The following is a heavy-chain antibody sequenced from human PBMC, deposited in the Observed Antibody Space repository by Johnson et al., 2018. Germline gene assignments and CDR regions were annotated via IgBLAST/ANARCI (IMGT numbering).Heavy chain of an antibody. CDR2: IYNSGTT. Sequence: QVQLQESGPGLVKPSQTLSLTCTVSGDSITSSGYYWSWIRQHPGKGLEWIGYIYNSGTTYYNPSLKSRVIISVDTSHNQFSLKLSSVTAADTALYYCARGSSSAYSWFDGFDMWGQGTMVTVSS. D-gene: IGHD3-22*01. V-gene: IGHV4-31*03. CDR3: ARGSSSAYSWFDGFDM. CDR1: GDSITSSGYY. J-gene: IGHJ3*02.